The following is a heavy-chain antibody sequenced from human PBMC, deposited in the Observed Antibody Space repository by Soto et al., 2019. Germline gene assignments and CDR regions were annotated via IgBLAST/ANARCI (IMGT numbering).Heavy chain of an antibody. D-gene: IGHD3-22*01. V-gene: IGHV1-18*01. Sequence: ASVKVSCKASGYTFTSYGISWVRQAPGQGLEWMGWISAYNGNTNYAQKLQGRVTMTTDTSTSTAYMELRSLRSDDTAVYYCARVDYYDSSGYEYFQHWGQGTLVTVSS. CDR1: GYTFTSYG. J-gene: IGHJ1*01. CDR3: ARVDYYDSSGYEYFQH. CDR2: ISAYNGNT.